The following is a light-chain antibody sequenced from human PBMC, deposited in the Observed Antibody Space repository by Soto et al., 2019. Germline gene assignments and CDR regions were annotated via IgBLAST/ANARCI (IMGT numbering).Light chain of an antibody. CDR2: GAS. J-gene: IGKJ5*01. Sequence: EIVMTQSPGTLSVSPGERATLSCRAGQGVTTNFAWYQQKSGQSPRLLIYGASSRATGIPARFSGSGSGTDFTLTISSLQPEDFATYYCQQSYSTPINFGQGTRLEIK. CDR1: QGVTTN. V-gene: IGKV3D-15*01. CDR3: QQSYSTPIN.